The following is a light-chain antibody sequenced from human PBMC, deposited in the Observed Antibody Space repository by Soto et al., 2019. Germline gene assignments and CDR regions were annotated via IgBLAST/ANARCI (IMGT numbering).Light chain of an antibody. CDR1: SSDVGGYNY. J-gene: IGLJ1*01. CDR2: EVS. CDR3: SSYAGSNKYV. V-gene: IGLV2-8*01. Sequence: QSALPQPPSGSGSPGQSVTISCTGNSSDVGGYNYVSWYQQHPGKAPKLIIYEVSKRPSGVPDRFSGSKSGNTASLIVSGLQAEDEADYYCSSYAGSNKYVLGTGTKVTVL.